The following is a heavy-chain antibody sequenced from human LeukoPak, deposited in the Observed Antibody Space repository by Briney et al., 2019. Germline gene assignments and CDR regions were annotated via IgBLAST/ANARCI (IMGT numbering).Heavy chain of an antibody. J-gene: IGHJ4*02. V-gene: IGHV7-4-1*02. Sequence: ASVKVSCKASGYTFTSYGINWVRQAPGQGLEWMGWINTNTGSPTYAQGFTGRFVFSLDTSVSTAYLQITSLKAEDTAVYYCARDPWSPQYWGQGTLVTVSS. CDR2: INTNTGSP. D-gene: IGHD2-15*01. CDR1: GYTFTSYG. CDR3: ARDPWSPQY.